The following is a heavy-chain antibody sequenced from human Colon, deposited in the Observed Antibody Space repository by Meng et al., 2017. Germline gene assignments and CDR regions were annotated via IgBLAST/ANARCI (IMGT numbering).Heavy chain of an antibody. CDR2: IYHSGST. J-gene: IGHJ4*02. D-gene: IGHD3-10*01. CDR3: ARRRGGSGRDC. CDR1: GGSISSNGYY. Sequence: LKLNESSPRRVKPRETLSLTCTVSGGSISSNGYYWDWVRQPPGKGLEWIGAIYHSGSTSYNPSLQSRVTMFVDTSKNQFSLMLTSVTATDTAVYYCARRRGGSGRDCWGQGTLVTVSS. V-gene: IGHV4-39*01.